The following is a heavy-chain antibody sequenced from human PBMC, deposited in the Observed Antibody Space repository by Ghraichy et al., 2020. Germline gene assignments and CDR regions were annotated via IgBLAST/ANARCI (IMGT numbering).Heavy chain of an antibody. CDR1: GFTVTNNY. D-gene: IGHD4-17*01. CDR2: IYSGGST. J-gene: IGHJ4*02. V-gene: IGHV3-66*02. CDR3: ASRPSGDYPYFDF. Sequence: GGSLRLSCAASGFTVTNNYMSWVRQAPGKGLECVSLIYSGGSTYYADSVKGRFTISRDSSTNTLYLQMNSLRTEDTAVYYCASRPSGDYPYFDFWGQGTLVTVSS.